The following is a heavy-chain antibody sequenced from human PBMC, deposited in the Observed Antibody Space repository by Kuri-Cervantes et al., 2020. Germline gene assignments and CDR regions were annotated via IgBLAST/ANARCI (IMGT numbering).Heavy chain of an antibody. D-gene: IGHD5-24*01. J-gene: IGHJ4*02. CDR2: ISSSGSTI. Sequence: GESLKISCAASGFTFSDYYMSWIRQAPGKGLEWVSYISSSGSTIYYADSVKGRFTISRDNAKNSLYLQMNSLRAEDTAVYYCARGHFEATTDFDYWGQGTLVTVSS. CDR3: ARGHFEATTDFDY. CDR1: GFTFSDYY. V-gene: IGHV3-11*04.